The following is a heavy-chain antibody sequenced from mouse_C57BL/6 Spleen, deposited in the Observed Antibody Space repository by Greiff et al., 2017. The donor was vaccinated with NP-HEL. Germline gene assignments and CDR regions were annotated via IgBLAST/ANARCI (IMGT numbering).Heavy chain of an antibody. J-gene: IGHJ2*01. CDR3: VRDPGYYFDY. Sequence: EVHLVESGGGLVQPKGSLKLSCAASGFSFNTYAMNWVRQAPGKGLEWVARIRSKSNNYATYYADSVKDRFTISRDDSESMLYLQMNNLKTEDTAMYYCVRDPGYYFDYWGQGTTLTVSS. CDR1: GFSFNTYA. CDR2: IRSKSNNYAT. V-gene: IGHV10-1*01.